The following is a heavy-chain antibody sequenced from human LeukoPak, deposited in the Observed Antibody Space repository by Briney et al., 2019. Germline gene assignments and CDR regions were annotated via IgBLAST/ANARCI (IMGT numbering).Heavy chain of an antibody. V-gene: IGHV3-20*04. CDR1: GFTFDDYG. D-gene: IGHD3-10*01. Sequence: PGGSLRLSCAASGFTFDDYGLSWVRQAPGKGLEWVSTINWNGGSTGYADSVKGRFTISRDNAKNSLYLQMNSLRAEDTALYYCTGNYYGSGSYADFDYWGQGTLVTVSS. CDR3: TGNYYGSGSYADFDY. J-gene: IGHJ4*02. CDR2: INWNGGST.